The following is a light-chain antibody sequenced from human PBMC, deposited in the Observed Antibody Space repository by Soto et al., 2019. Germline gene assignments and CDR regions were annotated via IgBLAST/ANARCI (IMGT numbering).Light chain of an antibody. CDR2: GAS. CDR3: QQYNNWPLYT. Sequence: EIVMTQSPATLSVSPGERATLSCRASQSVSSNLAWYQQKPGQAPRLLLYGASTRATGIPARFSGSGSGTEFTLPISSLQSEDFAVYYCQQYNNWPLYTFGQGTKLEIK. J-gene: IGKJ2*01. V-gene: IGKV3-15*01. CDR1: QSVSSN.